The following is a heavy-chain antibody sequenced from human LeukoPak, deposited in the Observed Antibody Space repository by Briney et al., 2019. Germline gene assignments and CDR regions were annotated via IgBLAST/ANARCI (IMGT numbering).Heavy chain of an antibody. V-gene: IGHV3-23*01. CDR1: GFTFNDYA. D-gene: IGHD6-13*01. Sequence: PGGSLRLSCAASGFTFNDYAMSWVRQAPGKGLEWVSAIGGDGGSTYYADSVKGRVTISRDNSKNTVFLQMNSLRAEDTAVYYCAKQHPGIAYYNYYYYMDVWGKGTTVTVSS. CDR2: IGGDGGST. CDR3: AKQHPGIAYYNYYYYMDV. J-gene: IGHJ6*03.